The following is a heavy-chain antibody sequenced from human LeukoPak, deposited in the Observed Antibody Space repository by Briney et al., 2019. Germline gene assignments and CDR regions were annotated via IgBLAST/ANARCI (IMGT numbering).Heavy chain of an antibody. CDR3: AKGGATICDN. D-gene: IGHD5-12*01. Sequence: GGSLRLSCAASGFTFSNYWMHWVRQAPGKGLVWVSRINSNGSSTNYADSVKGRFTISRDNAKNMLYLQMSSLRAEDTAVYYCAKGGATICDNWGQGTLVTVSS. CDR2: INSNGSST. J-gene: IGHJ4*02. CDR1: GFTFSNYW. V-gene: IGHV3-74*01.